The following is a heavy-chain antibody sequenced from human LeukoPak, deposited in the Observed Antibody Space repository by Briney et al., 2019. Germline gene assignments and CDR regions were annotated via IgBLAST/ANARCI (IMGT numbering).Heavy chain of an antibody. D-gene: IGHD3-22*01. CDR1: GFTFSSYG. Sequence: GGSLRLSCTASGFTFSSYGMHWVRQAPGKGLEWVAVISYDGSNKYYADCVKGRFTTSRDNSKHTLYLQMNSLRAEDTAVYYCAKDLFTVYYDSSSYDYWGQGTLVTVSS. CDR2: ISYDGSNK. CDR3: AKDLFTVYYDSSSYDY. J-gene: IGHJ4*02. V-gene: IGHV3-30*18.